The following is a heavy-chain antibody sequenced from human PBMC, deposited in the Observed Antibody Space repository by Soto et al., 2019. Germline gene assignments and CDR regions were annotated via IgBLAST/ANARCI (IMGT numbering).Heavy chain of an antibody. CDR2: IIPIFGTA. CDR1: GGTFSSYA. Sequence: QVQLVQSGAEVKKPGSSVKVSCKASGGTFSSYAISWVRQAPGQGLEWMGGIIPIFGTANYAQKFQGRVTITADESTSTAYMELSSLRSEDTAVYYCARAPPLGPKGSVDDAFDIWGQGTMVTVSS. D-gene: IGHD2-15*01. CDR3: ARAPPLGPKGSVDDAFDI. J-gene: IGHJ3*02. V-gene: IGHV1-69*01.